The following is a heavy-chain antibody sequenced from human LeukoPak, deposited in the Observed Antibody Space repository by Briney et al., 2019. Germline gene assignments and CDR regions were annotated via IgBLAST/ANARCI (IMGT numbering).Heavy chain of an antibody. J-gene: IGHJ6*02. V-gene: IGHV3-53*01. CDR1: GFTVSSNY. CDR2: IYSGGST. CDR3: ARGHCSSTSCYYYGMDV. D-gene: IGHD2-2*01. Sequence: GGSLRLSCAASGFTVSSNYMSWVRQAPGKGQEWVSVIYSGGSTYYADSVKGRFTISRDNSKNTPYLQMNSLRAEDTAVYYCARGHCSSTSCYYYGMDVWGQGTTVTVSS.